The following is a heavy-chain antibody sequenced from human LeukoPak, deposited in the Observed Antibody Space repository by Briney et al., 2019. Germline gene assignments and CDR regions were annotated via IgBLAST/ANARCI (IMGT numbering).Heavy chain of an antibody. CDR2: ISGSGGST. CDR3: AKESNYDTSHDY. V-gene: IGHV3-23*01. D-gene: IGHD3-22*01. J-gene: IGHJ4*02. Sequence: GGSLRLSCAASGFTFSSHAMIWVRQAPGKGLEWVSAISGSGGSTYYADSVKGRFTISRDNSKNTLSLQMNSLRAEDTAVYYCAKESNYDTSHDYWGQGTLVTVSS. CDR1: GFTFSSHA.